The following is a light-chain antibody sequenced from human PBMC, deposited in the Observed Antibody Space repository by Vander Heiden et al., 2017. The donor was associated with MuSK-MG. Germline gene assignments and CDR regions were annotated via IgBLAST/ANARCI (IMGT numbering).Light chain of an antibody. CDR2: WAS. V-gene: IGKV4-1*01. Sequence: DIVMTQSPDSLAVSLGERATINCKSSQSLFYSSNNKNYLTWYQQKPRQPPKLLIYWASTRESGVPDRFSGSGSGTDFTLTISGLQAEDVAVYYCQQYDSLPYTFGQGTKLEIK. CDR1: QSLFYSSNNKNY. CDR3: QQYDSLPYT. J-gene: IGKJ2*01.